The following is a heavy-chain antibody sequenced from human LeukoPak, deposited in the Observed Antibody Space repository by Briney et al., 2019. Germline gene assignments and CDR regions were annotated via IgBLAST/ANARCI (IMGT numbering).Heavy chain of an antibody. Sequence: ASVKVSCKASGYTFTGYYMHWVRQAPGQGLEWMGWINPNRGGTNYAQKFQGRVTMTRDTSISTAYMELSRLRSDDTAVYYCARDAGYSGYDYGYWGQGTLVTVSS. D-gene: IGHD5-12*01. V-gene: IGHV1-2*02. CDR3: ARDAGYSGYDYGY. CDR2: INPNRGGT. CDR1: GYTFTGYY. J-gene: IGHJ4*02.